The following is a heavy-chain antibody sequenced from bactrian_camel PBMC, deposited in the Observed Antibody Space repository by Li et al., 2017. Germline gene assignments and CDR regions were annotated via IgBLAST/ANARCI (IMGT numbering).Heavy chain of an antibody. J-gene: IGHJ4*01. CDR1: GATYC. CDR3: AKVISGSWYAPYNY. D-gene: IGHD6*01. V-gene: IGHV3S1*01. Sequence: QVQLVESGGGSVQSGGSLTLSCVASGATYCMIWVRQAPGKGLEWVSAINSGGGSTSYADSVKGRFTISRDNAKYTLYLQLNSLKTEDMAMYYCAKVISGSWYAPYNYWGQGTQVTVS. CDR2: INSGGGST.